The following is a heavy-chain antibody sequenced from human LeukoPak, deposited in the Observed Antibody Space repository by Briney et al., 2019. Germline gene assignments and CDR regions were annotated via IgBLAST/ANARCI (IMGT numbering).Heavy chain of an antibody. CDR3: AREPIAAAEPKYY. CDR1: GYTFTGYY. V-gene: IGHV1-2*06. Sequence: ASVKVSCKASGYTFTGYYMHWVRQAPGQGLEWMGRINPNTGGTNYAQNFQGRVTMTRDTSISTAYMDLSSLRSDDTAVYYCAREPIAAAEPKYYWGQGTLVTVSS. D-gene: IGHD6-13*01. J-gene: IGHJ4*02. CDR2: INPNTGGT.